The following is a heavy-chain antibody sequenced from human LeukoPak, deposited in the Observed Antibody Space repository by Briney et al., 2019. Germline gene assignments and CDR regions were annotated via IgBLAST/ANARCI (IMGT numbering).Heavy chain of an antibody. CDR3: AHSSGWWDDY. V-gene: IGHV3-15*01. CDR1: GFTFSNAW. D-gene: IGHD6-19*01. Sequence: GGSLRLSCAASGFTFSNAWMSWVRQAPGKGLEWVGRIKSKTDGGTTDYAAPVKRRFTISRDDSKNTLYLQMNSLKTEDTAVYYCAHSSGWWDDYWGQGTLVTVSS. CDR2: IKSKTDGGTT. J-gene: IGHJ4*02.